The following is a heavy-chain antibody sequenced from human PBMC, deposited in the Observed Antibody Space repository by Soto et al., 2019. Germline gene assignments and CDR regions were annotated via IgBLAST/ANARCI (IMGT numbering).Heavy chain of an antibody. CDR1: GFTFSGYW. D-gene: IGHD2-15*01. CDR3: ARAPYCTGGSCSSRVPDD. Sequence: LXLSCAASGFTFSGYWMSWCRQAPGKGLEWVANIKRDGSEIYYVDSVKGRFTISRDNAKDSLYLQMNSLRAEDTAVYYCARAPYCTGGSCSSRVPDDWGQGTLVTVSS. CDR2: IKRDGSEI. J-gene: IGHJ4*02. V-gene: IGHV3-7*03.